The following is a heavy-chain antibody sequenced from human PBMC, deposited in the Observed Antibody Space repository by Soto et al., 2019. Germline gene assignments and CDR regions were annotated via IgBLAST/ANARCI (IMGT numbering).Heavy chain of an antibody. CDR3: AHTTSCSSSWYGMDV. CDR1: GFSLSTSGVG. J-gene: IGHJ6*02. V-gene: IGHV2-5*02. CDR2: IYWDDDK. Sequence: QITLKESGPTLVKPTQTLTLTCTFSGFSLSTSGVGVGWIRQPPGKALEWLALIYWDDDKRYSPSLKSRLTIPKDTSKNLEVLTMTNMDPVDTATYYRAHTTSCSSSWYGMDVWGQGTTVTVSS. D-gene: IGHD6-13*01.